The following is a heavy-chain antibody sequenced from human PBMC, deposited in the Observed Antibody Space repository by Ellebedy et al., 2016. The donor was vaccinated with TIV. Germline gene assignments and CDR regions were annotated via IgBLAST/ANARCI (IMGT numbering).Heavy chain of an antibody. CDR2: IYSGGST. V-gene: IGHV3-66*01. D-gene: IGHD3-16*02. CDR1: GFTVSSNY. CDR3: ARRRYDYVWGSYRPALDY. J-gene: IGHJ4*02. Sequence: GESLKISXAASGFTVSSNYMSWVRQAPGKGLEWVSVIYSGGSTYYADSVKGRFTISRDNSKNTLYLQMNSLRAEDTAVYYCARRRYDYVWGSYRPALDYWGQGTLVTVSS.